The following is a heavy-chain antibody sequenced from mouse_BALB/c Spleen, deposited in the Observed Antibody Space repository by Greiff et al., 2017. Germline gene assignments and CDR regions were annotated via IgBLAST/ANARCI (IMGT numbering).Heavy chain of an antibody. J-gene: IGHJ3*01. D-gene: IGHD2-14*01. CDR2: IDPANGNT. CDR3: ARSSYRYDGTAY. V-gene: IGHV14-3*02. Sequence: VQLQQSGAELVKPGASVKLSCTASGFNIKDTYMHWVKQRPEQGLEWIGRIDPANGNTKYDPKFQGKATITADTSSNTAYLQLSSLTSEDTAVYYCARSSYRYDGTAYWGQGTLVTVSA. CDR1: GFNIKDTY.